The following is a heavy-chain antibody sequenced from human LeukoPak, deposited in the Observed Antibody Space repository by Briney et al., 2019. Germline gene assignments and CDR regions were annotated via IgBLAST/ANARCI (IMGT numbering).Heavy chain of an antibody. CDR3: ARDAQLRLAPYYFDY. J-gene: IGHJ4*02. CDR2: ISAYNGNT. Sequence: ASVKVSCKASGYTFTSYGISWVRQAPGQGLEWMGWISAYNGNTNYAQKLQGRVTMTTDTPTSTAYMELRSLRSDDTAVYYCARDAQLRLAPYYFDYWGQGTLVTVSS. CDR1: GYTFTSYG. D-gene: IGHD5-12*01. V-gene: IGHV1-18*01.